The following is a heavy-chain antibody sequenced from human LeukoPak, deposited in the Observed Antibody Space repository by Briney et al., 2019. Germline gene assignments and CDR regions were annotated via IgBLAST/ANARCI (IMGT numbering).Heavy chain of an antibody. Sequence: SETLSLTCTVSGGSISSYYWSWIRQPPGKGLEWIGYIYYSGSTNYNPSLKSRVTISVDTSRNQFSLKLSSVTAADTAVYYCARGVQWLVPWYFDLWGRGTLVTVSS. CDR1: GGSISSYY. J-gene: IGHJ2*01. CDR2: IYYSGST. D-gene: IGHD6-19*01. V-gene: IGHV4-59*08. CDR3: ARGVQWLVPWYFDL.